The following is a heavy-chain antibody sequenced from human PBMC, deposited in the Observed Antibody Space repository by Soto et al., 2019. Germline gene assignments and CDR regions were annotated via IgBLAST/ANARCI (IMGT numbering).Heavy chain of an antibody. V-gene: IGHV3-74*01. Sequence: EVQLVESGGGLVQPGGPLRPSGAPSKFPSTSNWLHGVRQVQGRGLMWVSRINPDGSRTTYADSVKGRFTISRDNAKNTVFLQMNSLRVEDTAVYYCARVASGSYDWIDPWGQGSLVTVSS. J-gene: IGHJ5*02. D-gene: IGHD1-26*01. CDR3: ARVASGSYDWIDP. CDR1: KFPSTSNW. CDR2: INPDGSRT.